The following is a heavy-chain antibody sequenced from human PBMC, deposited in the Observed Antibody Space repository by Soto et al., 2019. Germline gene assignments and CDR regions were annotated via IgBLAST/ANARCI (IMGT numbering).Heavy chain of an antibody. CDR3: GSVFEH. J-gene: IGHJ4*02. D-gene: IGHD1-26*01. V-gene: IGHV3-74*01. CDR1: GFTFTNYW. CDR2: VDGEGSGT. Sequence: EVQLVESGGGLVQPGGSLRLSCAASGFTFTNYWRHWVRQAPGKGLQWVARVDGEGSGTSYADSVKGRFTISRDNAKNTLSLQMNSLRADDTAVYYCGSVFEHWGWGTLVTVSS.